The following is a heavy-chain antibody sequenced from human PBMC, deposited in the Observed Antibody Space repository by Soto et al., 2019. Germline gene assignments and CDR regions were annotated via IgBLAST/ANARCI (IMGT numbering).Heavy chain of an antibody. D-gene: IGHD1-7*01. Sequence: QVHLQESGPGLVKPSQTLSLTCTVSGGSINTGDYYWSWIRQPPGKGLEWIGYIYYIGSAYYNPSLKSRLTISLDTSKNQFSLKLDSVTAADTAVYYCARVAGVRSTGITRDLYYGMDVWGQGTTVTVSS. CDR3: ARVAGVRSTGITRDLYYGMDV. J-gene: IGHJ6*02. V-gene: IGHV4-30-4*01. CDR2: IYYIGSA. CDR1: GGSINTGDYY.